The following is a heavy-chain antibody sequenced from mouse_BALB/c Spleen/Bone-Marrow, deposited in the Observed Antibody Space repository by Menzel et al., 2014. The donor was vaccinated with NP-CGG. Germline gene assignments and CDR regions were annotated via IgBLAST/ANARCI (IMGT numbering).Heavy chain of an antibody. Sequence: VHLVESGPELVKPGTSVRISCKPSGYTFTSYYIHWVKQRPGQGLEWIGWIYPGNVDTKYNEKFKGKATLTADKSSSTAYRQLSSLTAEDSAVYFCARETRYGNYVDYFDYWGQGTTLTVSS. V-gene: IGHV1S56*01. D-gene: IGHD2-10*02. CDR3: ARETRYGNYVDYFDY. CDR2: IYPGNVDT. CDR1: GYTFTSYY. J-gene: IGHJ2*01.